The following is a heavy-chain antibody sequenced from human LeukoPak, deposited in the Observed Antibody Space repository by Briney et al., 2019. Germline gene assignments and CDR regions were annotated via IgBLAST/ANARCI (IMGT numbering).Heavy chain of an antibody. CDR1: GGSISSSSYY. D-gene: IGHD4-17*01. J-gene: IGHJ4*02. CDR2: IYYSGST. CDR3: ARGGPTTVRGKFDY. Sequence: SETLSLTCTVSGGSISSSSYYWGWIRQSPGKGLEWIGSIYYSGSTYYNPSLKSRVTISLDTSKNQFSLKLSSVTAADTAVYYCARGGPTTVRGKFDYWGQGTLVTVSS. V-gene: IGHV4-39*07.